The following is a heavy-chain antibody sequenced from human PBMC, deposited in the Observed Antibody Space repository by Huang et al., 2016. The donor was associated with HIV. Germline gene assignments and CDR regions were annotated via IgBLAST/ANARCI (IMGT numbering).Heavy chain of an antibody. Sequence: EVKLLESGGGLVQPGGSLRLSCAASGFSFSSYTMTWGRQAPGKGLAGVSYIRGSDNTTFYADSGKGRFTISRDNSKNTLYLQMKSLRVDDTAVYYCAKDRVAGTGHCFDPWGQGTLVTVSS. CDR2: IRGSDNTT. CDR3: AKDRVAGTGHCFDP. V-gene: IGHV3-23*01. J-gene: IGHJ5*02. D-gene: IGHD6-19*01. CDR1: GFSFSSYT.